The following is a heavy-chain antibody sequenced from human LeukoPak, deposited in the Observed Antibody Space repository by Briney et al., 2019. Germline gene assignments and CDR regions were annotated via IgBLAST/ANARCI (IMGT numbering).Heavy chain of an antibody. CDR1: GFTFTNYG. CDR3: AKDGSAFREYYMDV. V-gene: IGHV3-30*02. Sequence: GGSLRLSCAASGFTFTNYGMHWVRQAPGKGLEWVSFIRYDGSNKYYADSVKGRFTISRDTSKRMLYLQMSSLRAEDTAVYYCAKDGSAFREYYMDVWGKGTTVTVSS. D-gene: IGHD5-12*01. CDR2: IRYDGSNK. J-gene: IGHJ6*03.